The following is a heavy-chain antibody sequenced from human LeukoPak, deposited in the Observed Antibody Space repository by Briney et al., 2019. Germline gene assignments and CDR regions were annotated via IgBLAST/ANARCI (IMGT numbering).Heavy chain of an antibody. D-gene: IGHD2-15*01. CDR2: IYHSGST. V-gene: IGHV4-39*07. Sequence: PSETLSLTCTVSGGSISSSSYYWGWIRQPPGKGLEWIGSIYHSGSTYYNPSLKSRVTISVDTSKNQFSLKLSSVTAADTAVYYCARAQEDRFDYWGQGTLVTVSS. CDR3: ARAQEDRFDY. J-gene: IGHJ4*02. CDR1: GGSISSSSYY.